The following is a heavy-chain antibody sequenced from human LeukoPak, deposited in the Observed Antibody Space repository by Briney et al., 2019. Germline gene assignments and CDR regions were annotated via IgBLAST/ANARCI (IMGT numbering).Heavy chain of an antibody. CDR1: GGSISSYY. Sequence: SETLSLTCTVSGGSISSYYWSWIRQPAGKGLEWIGRIYTSGSTNYNPSLKSRVTISVDTSKNQFSLKLSSVTAADTAVYYCARKKGDYVWGSYRVIYYFDYWGQGTLVTVSS. D-gene: IGHD3-16*02. J-gene: IGHJ4*02. V-gene: IGHV4-4*07. CDR3: ARKKGDYVWGSYRVIYYFDY. CDR2: IYTSGST.